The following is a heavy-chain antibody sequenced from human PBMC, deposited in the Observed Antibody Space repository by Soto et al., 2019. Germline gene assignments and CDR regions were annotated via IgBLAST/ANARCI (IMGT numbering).Heavy chain of an antibody. V-gene: IGHV3-23*01. D-gene: IGHD3-10*01. CDR1: GFTFSSYA. Sequence: PGGSLRLSCAASGFTFSSYAMSWVRQAPGKGLEWVSAISGSGGSTYYADSVKGRFTISRDNSKNTLYLQMNSLRAEDTAVYYCAKNYYYGSGSLTWFQHWGQGTLVTVSS. J-gene: IGHJ1*01. CDR2: ISGSGGST. CDR3: AKNYYYGSGSLTWFQH.